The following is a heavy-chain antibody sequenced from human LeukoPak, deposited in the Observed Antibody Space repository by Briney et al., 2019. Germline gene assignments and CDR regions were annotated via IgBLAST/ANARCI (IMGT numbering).Heavy chain of an antibody. J-gene: IGHJ6*02. CDR2: ISWNSGSI. Sequence: HTGGSLRLSCAASGFTFDDYAMHWVRQAPGKGLEWVSGISWNSGSIGYADFVKGRFTISRDNAKNSLYLQMNSLRAEDTALYYCAKDCWGPGIWYGMDVWGQGTTVTVSS. CDR1: GFTFDDYA. D-gene: IGHD3-16*01. CDR3: AKDCWGPGIWYGMDV. V-gene: IGHV3-9*01.